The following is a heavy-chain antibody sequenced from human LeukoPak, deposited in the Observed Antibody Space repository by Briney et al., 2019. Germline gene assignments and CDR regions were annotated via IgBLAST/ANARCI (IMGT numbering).Heavy chain of an antibody. CDR1: GFTFSSYA. D-gene: IGHD5-18*01. CDR3: ARLGYSYGYAFDI. J-gene: IGHJ3*02. Sequence: PGGSLRLSCAASGFTFSSYAMSWVRQAPGKGLEWLSGMSGNGDKTYYADSVKGRITMTRDSSKNTLYLQMHSLRAEDTAVYYCARLGYSYGYAFDIWGQGTMVTVSS. V-gene: IGHV3-23*01. CDR2: MSGNGDKT.